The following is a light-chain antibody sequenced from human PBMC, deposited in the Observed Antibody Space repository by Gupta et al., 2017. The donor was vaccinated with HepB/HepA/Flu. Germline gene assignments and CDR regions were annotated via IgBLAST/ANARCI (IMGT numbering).Light chain of an antibody. J-gene: IGKJ5*01. V-gene: IGKV3-11*01. CDR1: QSFTIS. CDR2: ATS. CDR3: QQRSNWRIT. Sequence: EIVLTQFPATLSLSPGERATLSCRASQSFTISFAWYQQKPGQSPRLLIYATSTRATGITARFSGSGSWTVFTITISSLEPADFAVYDCQQRSNWRITFGQGTRLEIK.